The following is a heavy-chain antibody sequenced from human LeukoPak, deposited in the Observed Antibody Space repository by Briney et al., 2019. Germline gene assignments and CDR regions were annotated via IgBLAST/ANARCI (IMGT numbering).Heavy chain of an antibody. CDR1: GFTFSSYS. CDR2: ISSSSSYI. V-gene: IGHV3-21*01. D-gene: IGHD3-22*01. CDR3: ARGTYYYDSSGYEVYFDY. Sequence: GGSLRLSCAASGFTFSSYSMNWVRRAPGKGLEWVSSISSSSSYIYYADSVKGRFTISRDNAKNSLYLQMNSLRAEDTAVYYYARGTYYYDSSGYEVYFDYWGQGTLVTVSS. J-gene: IGHJ4*02.